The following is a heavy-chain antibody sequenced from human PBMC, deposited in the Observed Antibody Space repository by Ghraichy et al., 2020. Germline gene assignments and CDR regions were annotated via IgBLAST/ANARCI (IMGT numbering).Heavy chain of an antibody. V-gene: IGHV3-66*01. CDR2: IYTGGST. CDR3: GRGSAVATAPEY. Sequence: LSLTCAVSGVTVSSKFMSWVRQAPGKGLEWVSVIYTGGSTHYADSVKGRFTISRDNSKNMLYLQMESLRAEDTAVYYCGRGSAVATAPEYWGQGTLVTVSS. J-gene: IGHJ4*02. D-gene: IGHD5-12*01. CDR1: GVTVSSKF.